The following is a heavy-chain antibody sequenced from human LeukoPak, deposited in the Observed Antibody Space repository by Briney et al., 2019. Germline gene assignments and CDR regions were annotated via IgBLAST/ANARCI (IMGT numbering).Heavy chain of an antibody. CDR2: ISSSSSYI. J-gene: IGHJ4*02. D-gene: IGHD5-12*01. CDR3: AKATNGGYEFDY. Sequence: KAGGSLRLSCAASGFTFSSYSMNWVRQAPGKGLEWVSSISSSSSYIYYADSVKGRFTISRDNSKNTLYLQMNSLRAEDTAVYYCAKATNGGYEFDYWGQGTLVTVSS. V-gene: IGHV3-21*04. CDR1: GFTFSSYS.